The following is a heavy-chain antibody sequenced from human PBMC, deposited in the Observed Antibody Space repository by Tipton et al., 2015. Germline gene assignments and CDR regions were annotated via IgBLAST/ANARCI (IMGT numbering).Heavy chain of an antibody. CDR3: ARIRGRYVMDY. J-gene: IGHJ4*02. V-gene: IGHV4-38-2*01. Sequence: LRLSCAASGFIFTDYYMSWLRQAPGKGLEWIGSIFHRGDTNYNPSLKSRVTISVDTSKNQFFLNLSSVTAADTAVYYCARIRGRYVMDYWGQGTLVTVSS. CDR2: IFHRGDT. CDR1: GFIFTDYY. D-gene: IGHD3-16*01.